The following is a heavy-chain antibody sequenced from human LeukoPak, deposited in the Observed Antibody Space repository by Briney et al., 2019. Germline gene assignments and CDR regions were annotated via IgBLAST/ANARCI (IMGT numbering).Heavy chain of an antibody. D-gene: IGHD6-19*01. CDR1: GFTFSDYS. J-gene: IGHJ1*01. Sequence: PGGSLRLSCTASGFTFSDYSMNWVRQAPGKGLDWVSSISGTSTYILYADSVKDRFTISRDNARNSLYLQMNSLRAEDTAVYYCARFETVAAKPIEHWGPGTLVTVSS. V-gene: IGHV3-21*01. CDR3: ARFETVAAKPIEH. CDR2: ISGTSTYI.